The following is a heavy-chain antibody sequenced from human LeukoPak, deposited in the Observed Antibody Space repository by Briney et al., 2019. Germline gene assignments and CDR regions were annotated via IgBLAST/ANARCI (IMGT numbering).Heavy chain of an antibody. CDR3: ASDERSNAFDI. CDR1: GYSISSGYY. CDR2: IYHSGST. V-gene: IGHV4-38-2*02. J-gene: IGHJ3*02. Sequence: SETLSLTCTVSGYSISSGYYWGWIRQPPGKGLEWIGSIYHSGSTYYNPSLKSRVTISVDTSKNQFSLKLSSVTAADTAVYYCASDERSNAFDIWGQGTMVTVSS.